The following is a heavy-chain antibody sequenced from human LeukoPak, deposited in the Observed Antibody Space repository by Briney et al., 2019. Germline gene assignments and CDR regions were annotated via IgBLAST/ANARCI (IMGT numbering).Heavy chain of an antibody. D-gene: IGHD3-10*01. V-gene: IGHV1-24*01. Sequence: ASVKVSCKVSGYTLTELSMHWVRQAPGKGLEWMGGFDPEDGETIYAQKFQGRVTMTTDTSIRTAYMELTRLTSDDTAVYYCARANPYDNKGYSPELRYWGQGTLVTVSS. CDR2: FDPEDGET. CDR3: ARANPYDNKGYSPELRY. CDR1: GYTLTELS. J-gene: IGHJ4*02.